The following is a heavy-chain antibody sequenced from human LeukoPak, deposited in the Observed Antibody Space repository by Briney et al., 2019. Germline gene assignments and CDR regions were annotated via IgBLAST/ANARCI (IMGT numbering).Heavy chain of an antibody. CDR3: AKDGGYSGYDLYYFDY. Sequence: PGRSLRLSCAASGFTFDDYAMHWVRQAPGKGLEWVSDISWNSGSIGYADSVKGRFTISRDNAKNSLYLQMNSLRAEDTALYYCAKDGGYSGYDLYYFDYWGQGTLVTVSS. D-gene: IGHD5-12*01. CDR2: ISWNSGSI. J-gene: IGHJ4*02. CDR1: GFTFDDYA. V-gene: IGHV3-9*01.